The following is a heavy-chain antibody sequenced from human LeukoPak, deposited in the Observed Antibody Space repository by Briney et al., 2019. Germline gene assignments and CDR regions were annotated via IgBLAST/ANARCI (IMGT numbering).Heavy chain of an antibody. J-gene: IGHJ4*02. CDR2: INWNGGST. V-gene: IGHV3-20*04. CDR3: AKDGMVGATTGLYYFDY. Sequence: PGGTLRLSCAVSGFTFDDYGMSGVRQAPGKGLEWGSGINWNGGSTSYADSVKGRFTISRDNSKNTFYLQMNSLRAEAPAVYYCAKDGMVGATTGLYYFDYWGQGNLVTVSS. CDR1: GFTFDDYG. D-gene: IGHD1-26*01.